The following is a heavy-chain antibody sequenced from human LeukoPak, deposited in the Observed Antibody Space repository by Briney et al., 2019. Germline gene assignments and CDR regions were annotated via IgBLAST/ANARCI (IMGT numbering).Heavy chain of an antibody. Sequence: PGGSLRLSCAASGFTFSSYAMSWVRQAPGKGLEWVSSISGSGGSTYYADSVKGRFTISRDNSKNTLYLQMNNVRVEDTAVYYCAKGGGWLQFHYFDYWGQGTLVTVSS. V-gene: IGHV3-23*01. D-gene: IGHD5-24*01. J-gene: IGHJ4*02. CDR2: ISGSGGST. CDR1: GFTFSSYA. CDR3: AKGGGWLQFHYFDY.